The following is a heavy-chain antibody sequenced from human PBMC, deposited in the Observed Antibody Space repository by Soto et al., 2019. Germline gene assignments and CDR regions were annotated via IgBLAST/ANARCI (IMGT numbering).Heavy chain of an antibody. Sequence: QLQLQESGPGLVKPSETLSLTCTVSGGSISSSSYYWGWIRQPPGKGLEWIGSIYYSGSTYYNPSLKSRVTISVDTSKNQFSPKLSSVTAADTAVYYCARLYCSGGSCYPYWFDPWGQGTLVTVSS. J-gene: IGHJ5*02. CDR1: GGSISSSSYY. CDR2: IYYSGST. CDR3: ARLYCSGGSCYPYWFDP. V-gene: IGHV4-39*01. D-gene: IGHD2-15*01.